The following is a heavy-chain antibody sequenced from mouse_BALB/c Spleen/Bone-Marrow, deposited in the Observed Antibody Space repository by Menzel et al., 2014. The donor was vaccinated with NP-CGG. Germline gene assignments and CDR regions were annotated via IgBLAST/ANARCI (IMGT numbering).Heavy chain of an antibody. D-gene: IGHD1-1*01. V-gene: IGHV14-3*02. CDR3: APYYYGSSLFAY. CDR2: IDPATGNT. Sequence: VHVKQSGAELVKPGASVKLSCTASGFTIKDTYMHWVKQRPEQGLEWIGRIDPATGNTKYDLKFQGKATITADTSSNTAYLQLSSLTSEDTAVYYCAPYYYGSSLFAYWGQGTLVTVSA. J-gene: IGHJ3*01. CDR1: GFTIKDTY.